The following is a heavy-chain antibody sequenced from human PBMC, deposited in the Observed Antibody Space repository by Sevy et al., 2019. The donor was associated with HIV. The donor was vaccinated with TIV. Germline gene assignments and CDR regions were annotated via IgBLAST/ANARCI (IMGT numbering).Heavy chain of an antibody. D-gene: IGHD6-19*01. Sequence: SETLSPTCTVSDGSIRINSYYWGWVRQPPGKGLEWIGSIYNTGSTSYNPSLKSRVTISVDTSKNNFSLRLTSVTAADTAVYYCATPRGTDWYEGAGGYFDLWGRGTLVTVSS. CDR3: ATPRGTDWYEGAGGYFDL. V-gene: IGHV4-39*02. CDR2: IYNTGST. J-gene: IGHJ2*01. CDR1: DGSIRINSYY.